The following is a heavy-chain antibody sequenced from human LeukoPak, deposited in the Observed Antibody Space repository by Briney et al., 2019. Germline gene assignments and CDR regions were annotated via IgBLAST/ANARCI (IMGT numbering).Heavy chain of an antibody. CDR1: GGSISSYY. CDR3: ARSLCRYRSSTSPYYYALDV. V-gene: IGHV4-59*04. CDR2: IYYSGST. Sequence: NPSETLSLTCTVSGGSISSYYWSWIRQPPGKGLEWIGAIYYSGSTYYNPSLKSRVTISVDTSQNQFSLKLSSVTAADTAVYYCARSLCRYRSSTSPYYYALDVWGQGTTVTVSS. J-gene: IGHJ6*02. D-gene: IGHD2-2*01.